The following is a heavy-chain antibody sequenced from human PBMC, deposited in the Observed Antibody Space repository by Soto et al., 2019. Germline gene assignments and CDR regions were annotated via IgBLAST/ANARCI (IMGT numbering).Heavy chain of an antibody. CDR3: ARDLSSGWNDY. Sequence: GRSLRLSCAASGFTFSRDRMSWVRQAPGKGLEWVANIKQDGSEKYYVDSVKGRFTISRDNAKNSLYLQMNSLRAEDTALYYCARDLSSGWNDYWGQGT. CDR2: IKQDGSEK. CDR1: GFTFSRDR. D-gene: IGHD6-19*01. V-gene: IGHV3-7*04. J-gene: IGHJ4*02.